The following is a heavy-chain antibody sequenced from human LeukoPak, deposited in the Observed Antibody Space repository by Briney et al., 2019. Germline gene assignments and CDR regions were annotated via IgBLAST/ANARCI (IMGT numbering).Heavy chain of an antibody. V-gene: IGHV3-23*01. D-gene: IGHD1-26*01. CDR2: ISGSGGST. Sequence: GGSLRLSCAASGFTFSSYAMSWVRQAPGKGLEWVSAISGSGGSTYYADSVKGRFTISRDNAKNSLYLQMNSLRAEDTALYYCAKGASYYYYMDVWGKGTTVTISS. CDR1: GFTFSSYA. CDR3: AKGASYYYYMDV. J-gene: IGHJ6*03.